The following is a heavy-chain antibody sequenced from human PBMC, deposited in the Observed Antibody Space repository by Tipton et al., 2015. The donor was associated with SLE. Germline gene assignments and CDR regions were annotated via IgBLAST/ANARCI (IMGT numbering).Heavy chain of an antibody. V-gene: IGHV3-53*01. D-gene: IGHD2-2*01. CDR2: IYSGGST. Sequence: GSLRLSCAASGFTVSSNYMSWVRQAPGKGLEWVSVIYSGGSTYYADSVKGRFTISRDNSKNTLYLQMNSLRAEDTAVYYCARDRDCSSTSCLYYYYGMDVWGQGTTVTVSS. CDR1: GFTVSSNY. CDR3: ARDRDCSSTSCLYYYYGMDV. J-gene: IGHJ6*02.